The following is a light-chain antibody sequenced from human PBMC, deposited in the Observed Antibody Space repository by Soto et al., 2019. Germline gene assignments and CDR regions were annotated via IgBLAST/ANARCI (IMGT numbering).Light chain of an antibody. CDR3: CLYVGAPTYV. V-gene: IGLV2-23*01. Sequence: QSVLTQPASLSGSPGQSITISCSGTSSNIGGYNVVSWYQQHPGKAPKVIVYEGIKRPSGVSDRFSGSTSGSTASLTISGLQAEDEAEYYCCLYVGAPTYVLGRGTTLTLL. CDR1: SSNIGGYNV. J-gene: IGLJ1*01. CDR2: EGI.